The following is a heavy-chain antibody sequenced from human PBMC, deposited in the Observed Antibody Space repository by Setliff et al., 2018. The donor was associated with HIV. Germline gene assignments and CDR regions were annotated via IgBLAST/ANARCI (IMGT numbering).Heavy chain of an antibody. Sequence: GGSLRLSCAASGFTFSSYSMNWVRQAPGKGLEWVSYISSSSSTIYYADSVKGRFTISRDKAKNSLYLQMNSLRAEDTAVYYCARLGHCYGGGCNFDTFDVWGQGTMVTVSS. V-gene: IGHV3-48*01. CDR2: ISSSSSTI. D-gene: IGHD2-15*01. J-gene: IGHJ3*01. CDR3: ARLGHCYGGGCNFDTFDV. CDR1: GFTFSSYS.